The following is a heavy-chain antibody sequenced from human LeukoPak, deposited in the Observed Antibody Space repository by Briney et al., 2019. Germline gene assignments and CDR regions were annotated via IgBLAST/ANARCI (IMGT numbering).Heavy chain of an antibody. Sequence: ASVKVSCTASRYSFTSCYIHWMRQPPAQGLEWMGWINPNSSGTNYSQKFQDRGTMTGDTSISTAYMELSRLRSDDTAVYYCARDRGSSWYVDYWGQGTLVTVSS. V-gene: IGHV1-2*02. CDR3: ARDRGSSWYVDY. CDR2: INPNSSGT. D-gene: IGHD6-13*01. J-gene: IGHJ4*02. CDR1: RYSFTSCY.